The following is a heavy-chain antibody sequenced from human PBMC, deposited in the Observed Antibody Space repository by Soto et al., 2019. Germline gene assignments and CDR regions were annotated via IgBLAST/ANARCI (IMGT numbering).Heavy chain of an antibody. Sequence: PGGSLRLSCAAFGFTFSSYGMHWVRQAPGKGLEWVAVIWCDGSDKYYADSVKGRFTISRDNSKNTLYLQMNSLRAEDTAVSYIARGRYYNVDSCDYRGQGSMVTVAS. CDR3: ARGRYYNVDSCDY. J-gene: IGHJ4*02. D-gene: IGHD3-10*01. CDR1: GFTFSSYG. V-gene: IGHV3-33*03. CDR2: IWCDGSDK.